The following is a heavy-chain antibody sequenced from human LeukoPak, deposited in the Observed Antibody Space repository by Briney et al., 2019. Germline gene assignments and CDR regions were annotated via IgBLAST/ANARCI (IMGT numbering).Heavy chain of an antibody. J-gene: IGHJ3*02. CDR3: ARHGYIYTSAFDI. V-gene: IGHV4-59*01. Sequence: SETLSLTCTVSGGSISSFYWSWIRQPPGKGLEWIGYIYYSGSTNYNPSLKSRVTISVDTSKNQFSLKLISVTAADTAVYYWARHGYIYTSAFDIWGQGTMVTVSS. CDR1: GGSISSFY. D-gene: IGHD5-18*01. CDR2: IYYSGST.